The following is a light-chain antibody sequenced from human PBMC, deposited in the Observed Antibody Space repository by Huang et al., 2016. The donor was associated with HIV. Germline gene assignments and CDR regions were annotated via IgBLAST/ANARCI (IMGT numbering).Light chain of an antibody. Sequence: DIQMTQSPSTLSASVGGIVTITCRASQSISSWLAWYQQKPGKAPKLLIYKASSLESGVPSRFSGSGSGTEFTLTISSLQPDDFATYYCQQYNSYSWTFGQGTKVEIK. CDR3: QQYNSYSWT. V-gene: IGKV1-5*03. J-gene: IGKJ1*01. CDR1: QSISSW. CDR2: KAS.